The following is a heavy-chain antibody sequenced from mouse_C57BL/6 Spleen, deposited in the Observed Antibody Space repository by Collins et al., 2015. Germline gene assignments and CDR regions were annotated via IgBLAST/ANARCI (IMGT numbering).Heavy chain of an antibody. CDR3: ARCPYGSSYYFDY. V-gene: IGHV1-64*01. Sequence: QVQLQQPRAELVKPGASVKLSCKASGYTFTSYWMHWVKQRPGQGLEWIGMIHPNSGSTNYNEKFKSKATLTVDKSSSTAYMQLSSLTSEDSAVYYCARCPYGSSYYFDYWGQGTTLTVSS. CDR2: IHPNSGST. CDR1: GYTFTSYW. J-gene: IGHJ2*01. D-gene: IGHD1-1*01.